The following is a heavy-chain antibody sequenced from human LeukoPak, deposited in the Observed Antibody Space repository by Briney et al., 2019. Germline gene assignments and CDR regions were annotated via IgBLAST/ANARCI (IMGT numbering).Heavy chain of an antibody. CDR3: ARVKRYCSGGSCYSGRFDP. CDR1: GFTVSDNY. Sequence: GGSLRLSCAASGFTVSDNYMSWVRQAPGKGLEWVSVIYSDGSTYYADSVKGRFTISRDNSKHTVYLQMNSLRAEETAMYYCARVKRYCSGGSCYSGRFDPWGQGTLVTVSS. J-gene: IGHJ5*02. V-gene: IGHV3-66*01. D-gene: IGHD2-15*01. CDR2: IYSDGST.